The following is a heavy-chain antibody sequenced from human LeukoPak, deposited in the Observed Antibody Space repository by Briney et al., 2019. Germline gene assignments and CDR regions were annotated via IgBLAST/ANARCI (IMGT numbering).Heavy chain of an antibody. D-gene: IGHD2-15*01. CDR1: GFTFSSYA. Sequence: PGGSLRLSCAASGFTFSSYAMHWVRQAPGKGLEWVAVISYDGSNKYYADSVKGRFTISRDDSKNTLYLQMNSLRDEDTAVYYCARDPASSFDYWGQGTLVTVSS. CDR2: ISYDGSNK. J-gene: IGHJ4*02. CDR3: ARDPASSFDY. V-gene: IGHV3-30-3*01.